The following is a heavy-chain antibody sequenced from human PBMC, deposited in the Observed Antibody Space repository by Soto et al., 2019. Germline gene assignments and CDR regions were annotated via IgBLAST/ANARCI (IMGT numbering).Heavy chain of an antibody. J-gene: IGHJ3*02. CDR3: ARGDHGAFDI. Sequence: EVQLVESGGGLVQPGESLRLSCAASGFTFSYYWMHWVRQAPGKGLVWVSRIHSDGSSTTYADSVKGRFTISRDNARNTVYLQMNSLRVEDTAVYYCARGDHGAFDIWGQGTVVTVSS. V-gene: IGHV3-74*01. CDR1: GFTFSYYW. CDR2: IHSDGSST.